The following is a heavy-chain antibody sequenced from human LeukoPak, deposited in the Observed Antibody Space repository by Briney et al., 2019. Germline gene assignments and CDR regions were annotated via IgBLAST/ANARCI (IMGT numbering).Heavy chain of an antibody. J-gene: IGHJ6*02. CDR3: RTRTGTTYYYYYGMDV. V-gene: IGHV1-2*02. CDR2: INPNSGGT. Sequence: GASVKVSCKASGYTFTGYYMHWVRQAPGQGLEWMGWINPNSGGTNYAQKFQGRVTRTRDTSISTAYMELSRLRSDDTAVYYCRTRTGTTYYYYYGMDVWGQGTTVTVSS. CDR1: GYTFTGYY. D-gene: IGHD1-7*01.